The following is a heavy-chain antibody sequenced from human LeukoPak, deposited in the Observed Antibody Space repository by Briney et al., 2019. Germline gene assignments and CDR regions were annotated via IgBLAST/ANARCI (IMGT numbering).Heavy chain of an antibody. CDR2: INHSGST. CDR3: ARQMRYDSSGYYLDY. J-gene: IGHJ4*02. Sequence: PSETLSLTCAVYGGSFSGYYWSWIRQPPGKGLEWIGEINHSGSTNYNPSLKSRVTISVDTSKNQFSPKLSSVTAADTAVYYCARQMRYDSSGYYLDYWGQGTLVTVSS. CDR1: GGSFSGYY. V-gene: IGHV4-34*01. D-gene: IGHD3-22*01.